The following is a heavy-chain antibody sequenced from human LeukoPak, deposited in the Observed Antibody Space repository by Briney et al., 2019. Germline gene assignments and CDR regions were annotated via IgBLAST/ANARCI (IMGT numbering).Heavy chain of an antibody. D-gene: IGHD2-15*01. CDR1: GFTFSSYA. CDR2: ISGSGGST. CDR3: AKAPIVVVVAALLYFDY. J-gene: IGHJ4*02. V-gene: IGHV3-23*01. Sequence: GGSLRLSCAASGFTFSSYAMSWVRQAPGKGLEWGSAISGSGGSTYYADSVKGRFTISRDNSKNTLYLQMNSLRAEDTAVYYCAKAPIVVVVAALLYFDYWGQGTLVTVSS.